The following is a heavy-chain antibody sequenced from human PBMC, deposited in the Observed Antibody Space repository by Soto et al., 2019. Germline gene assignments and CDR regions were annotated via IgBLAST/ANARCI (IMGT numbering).Heavy chain of an antibody. Sequence: GGSLRLSCAASGFTFSSYGMHWVRQAPGKGLEWVAVISYDGSNKYYADSVKGRFTISRDNSKNTPYLQMNSLRAEDTAVYYCAKVRRAQQLGDYYYYGMDVWGQGTTVTVSS. D-gene: IGHD6-13*01. J-gene: IGHJ6*02. CDR2: ISYDGSNK. CDR3: AKVRRAQQLGDYYYYGMDV. CDR1: GFTFSSYG. V-gene: IGHV3-30*18.